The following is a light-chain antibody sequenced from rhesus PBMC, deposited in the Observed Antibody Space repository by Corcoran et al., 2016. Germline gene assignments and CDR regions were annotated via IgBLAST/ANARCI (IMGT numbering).Light chain of an antibody. Sequence: EIVMTQSPATLSLSPGERATLSCRASQSVSSYVAWYQQKPEQAPRLLIYGASSRATGIPDRFSGSGSGTDFTLLISSLEPEDVGVYYCQQYNNWNSFGQGTKVEIK. CDR2: GAS. CDR1: QSVSSY. CDR3: QQYNNWNS. V-gene: IGKV3S9*01. J-gene: IGKJ2*01.